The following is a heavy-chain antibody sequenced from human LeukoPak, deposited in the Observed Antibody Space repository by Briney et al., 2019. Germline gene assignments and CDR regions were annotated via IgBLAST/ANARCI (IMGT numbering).Heavy chain of an antibody. D-gene: IGHD2-2*01. CDR2: ISWNSGSI. CDR3: ARRYCSSTSCYYYYYYMDV. CDR1: GFTFDDYA. J-gene: IGHJ6*03. Sequence: GGSLRLSCAASGFTFDDYAMHWVRQAPGKGLEWVSGISWNSGSIGYADSVKGRFTISRDNAKNSLYLQMNSLRAEDTALYYCARRYCSSTSCYYYYYYMDVWGKGTTVTVSS. V-gene: IGHV3-9*01.